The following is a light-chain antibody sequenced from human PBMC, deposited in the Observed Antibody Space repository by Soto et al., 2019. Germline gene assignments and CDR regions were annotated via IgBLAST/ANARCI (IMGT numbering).Light chain of an antibody. CDR3: QQRGNWPS. Sequence: EIALTQSPATLSLSPGERATLSCRASQSVSRYLAWYQQKPGQAPRLLIYDASNRATGIPARFSGSGSGTDFTLTISSLEPEDFGLYYCQQRGNWPSFGGGTKVEIK. CDR1: QSVSRY. V-gene: IGKV3-11*01. CDR2: DAS. J-gene: IGKJ4*01.